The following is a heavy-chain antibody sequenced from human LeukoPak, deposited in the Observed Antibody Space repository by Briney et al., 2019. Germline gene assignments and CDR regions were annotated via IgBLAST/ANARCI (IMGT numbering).Heavy chain of an antibody. J-gene: IGHJ4*02. D-gene: IGHD1-26*01. V-gene: IGHV1-18*01. Sequence: ASVKVSCKASGYIFNSYGISWVRQAPGQGLEWMGWIGAFNGNTNYAQKFQGRVTMTTGTSTNTAYMELRSLSSDDTAVYFCARDPVGANGVFDYWGQGTLVTVSS. CDR1: GYIFNSYG. CDR2: IGAFNGNT. CDR3: ARDPVGANGVFDY.